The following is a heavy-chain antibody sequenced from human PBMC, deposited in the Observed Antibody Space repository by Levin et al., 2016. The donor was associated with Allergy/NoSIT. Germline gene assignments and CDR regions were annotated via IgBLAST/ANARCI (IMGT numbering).Heavy chain of an antibody. CDR2: IYSSGTT. D-gene: IGHD6-19*01. J-gene: IGHJ6*02. CDR1: GASITTNF. Sequence: SETLSLTCTVSGASITTNFWSWIRQSAGKGLEWIGRIYSSGTTNYNPSLKGRVIMSVDTSKNQFSLRLTSVTAADTAVYFCARDSGWGTMGVWGQGATVSVS. V-gene: IGHV4-4*07. CDR3: ARDSGWGTMGV.